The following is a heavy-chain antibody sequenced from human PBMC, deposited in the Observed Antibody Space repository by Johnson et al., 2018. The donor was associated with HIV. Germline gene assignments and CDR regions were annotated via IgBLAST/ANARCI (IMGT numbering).Heavy chain of an antibody. V-gene: IGHV3-66*01. J-gene: IGHJ3*02. Sequence: EVQLVESGGGLVQPGGSLRLSCVASGFTVSGNYMSWVRQAPGKGLEWVSVMYSGGSTYYADPVKGRFTISRDNSKNTLYLQMNSLRAEDTAVYYCARDRSSGWYGRVDAFDIWGQGTMVTVSS. D-gene: IGHD6-19*01. CDR1: GFTVSGNY. CDR3: ARDRSSGWYGRVDAFDI. CDR2: MYSGGST.